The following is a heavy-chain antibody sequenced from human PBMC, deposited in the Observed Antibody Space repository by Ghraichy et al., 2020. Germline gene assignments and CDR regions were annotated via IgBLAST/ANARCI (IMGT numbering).Heavy chain of an antibody. Sequence: SETLSLTCAVYGGSFSGYYWSWIRQPPGKGLEWIGEINHSGSTNYNPSLKSRVTISVDTSKNQFSLKLSSVTAADTAVYYCARLGHSSSLVPFDYWGQGTLVTVSS. CDR2: INHSGST. V-gene: IGHV4-34*01. J-gene: IGHJ4*02. D-gene: IGHD6-13*01. CDR3: ARLGHSSSLVPFDY. CDR1: GGSFSGYY.